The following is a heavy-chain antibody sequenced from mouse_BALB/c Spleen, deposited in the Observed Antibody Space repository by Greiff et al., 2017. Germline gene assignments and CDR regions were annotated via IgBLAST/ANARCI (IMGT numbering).Heavy chain of an antibody. J-gene: IGHJ4*01. CDR3: TRGGRGYYGNYDYAMDY. CDR1: GFTFSSYT. Sequence: EVKLMESGGGLVKPGGSLKLSCAASGFTFSSYTMSWVRQTPEKRLEWVATISSGGSYTYYPDSVKGRFTISRDNAKNTLYLQMSSLKSEDTAMYYCTRGGRGYYGNYDYAMDYWGQGTSVTVSS. D-gene: IGHD2-1*01. V-gene: IGHV5-6-4*01. CDR2: ISSGGSYT.